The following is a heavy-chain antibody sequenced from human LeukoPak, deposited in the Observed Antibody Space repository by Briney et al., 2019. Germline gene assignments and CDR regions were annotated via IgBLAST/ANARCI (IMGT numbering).Heavy chain of an antibody. J-gene: IGHJ4*02. CDR1: GGSFSGYY. Sequence: SETLSLTCAVYGGSFSGYYWSWIRQPPGKGLEWIGEINHSGSTNYNPSLKSRVTISVDTSKNQCSLKLSSVTAADTAVYYCARDIVVVPAAISGFYFDYWGQGTLVTVSS. CDR3: ARDIVVVPAAISGFYFDY. CDR2: INHSGST. D-gene: IGHD2-2*01. V-gene: IGHV4-34*01.